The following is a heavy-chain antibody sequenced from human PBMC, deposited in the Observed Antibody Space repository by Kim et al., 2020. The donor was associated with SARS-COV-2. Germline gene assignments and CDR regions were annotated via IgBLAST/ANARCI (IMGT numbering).Heavy chain of an antibody. V-gene: IGHV3-20*03. Sequence: ADSVKGRFTISRDNAKNSLYLQMNSLRAEDTALYYCARVVHDYGDFYFDYWGQGTLVTVSS. D-gene: IGHD4-17*01. J-gene: IGHJ4*02. CDR3: ARVVHDYGDFYFDY.